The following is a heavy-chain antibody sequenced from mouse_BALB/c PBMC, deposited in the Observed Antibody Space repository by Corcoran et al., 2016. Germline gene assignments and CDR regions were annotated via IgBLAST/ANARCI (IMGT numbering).Heavy chain of an antibody. CDR3: ARAPLDYYAMDY. V-gene: IGHV9-3-1*01. CDR1: GYTFTHYG. J-gene: IGHJ4*01. CDR2: INTYTGEP. Sequence: QIQMVQSGPELKKPGETVKISCKASGYTFTHYGMNWVKQAPGKGLKWMGWINTYTGEPTYADDFKGRIAFSLETSASTAYLQINNLKNEDTATYFCARAPLDYYAMDYWGQGTSVTVSS.